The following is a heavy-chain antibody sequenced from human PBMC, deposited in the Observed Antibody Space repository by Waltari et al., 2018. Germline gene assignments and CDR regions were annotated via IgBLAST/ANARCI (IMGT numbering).Heavy chain of an antibody. CDR1: GGSISSSSYY. V-gene: IGHV4-39*01. CDR3: ARHDYCSSTSCYDDAFDI. CDR2: IYYSGAT. J-gene: IGHJ3*02. Sequence: QLQLQESGPGLVKPSETLSLTCTVSGGSISSSSYYWGWFRQPPGKGLEWVGCIYYSGATTSTPSLKSGVTISVDTSKNQFSLKLSSVTAADTAVYYCARHDYCSSTSCYDDAFDIWGQGTMVTVSS. D-gene: IGHD2-2*01.